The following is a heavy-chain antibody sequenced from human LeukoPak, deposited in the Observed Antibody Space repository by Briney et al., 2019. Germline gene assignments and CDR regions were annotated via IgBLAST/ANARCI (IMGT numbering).Heavy chain of an antibody. CDR1: GGSISSYY. J-gene: IGHJ4*02. V-gene: IGHV4-59*01. Sequence: SETLSLTCTVSGGSISSYYWSWIRQPPGKGLEWIGYIYYSGSTNYNPSLTSRVTISVDTSKNQFSLKLSSVTAADTAVYYCASIWFGGYGFGYWGQGTLVTVSS. CDR2: IYYSGST. CDR3: ASIWFGGYGFGY. D-gene: IGHD3-10*01.